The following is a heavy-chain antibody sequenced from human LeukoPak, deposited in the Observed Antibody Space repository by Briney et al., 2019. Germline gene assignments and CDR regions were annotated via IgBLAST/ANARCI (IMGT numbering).Heavy chain of an antibody. J-gene: IGHJ4*02. Sequence: GGSLRLSCAASGNSWMHWVRQAPGKGLVWVSHINSDGSWTSYADSVKGRFTISKDNAKNTVYLQMNNLRAEDTAVYYCVSFYETYWGRGTLVTVSS. D-gene: IGHD2-2*01. CDR3: VSFYETY. V-gene: IGHV3-74*01. CDR2: INSDGSWT. CDR1: GNSW.